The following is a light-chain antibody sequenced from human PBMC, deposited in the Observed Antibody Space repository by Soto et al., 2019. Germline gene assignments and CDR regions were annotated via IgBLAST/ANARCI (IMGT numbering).Light chain of an antibody. V-gene: IGLV4-60*02. J-gene: IGLJ3*02. CDR1: SGHSTYI. CDR3: ETWYSNTHKV. CDR2: LNRSGSY. Sequence: QLVLTQSSSASASLGSSVKLTCILSSGHSTYIIAWHQQQPGKAPRFLMTLNRSGSYNRGSGVPDRFSGSSSGADRYLTISSLQFEDEGDYYCETWYSNTHKVFGGGTKLTVL.